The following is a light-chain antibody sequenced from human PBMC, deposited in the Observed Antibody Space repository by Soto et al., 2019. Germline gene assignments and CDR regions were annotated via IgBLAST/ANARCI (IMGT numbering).Light chain of an antibody. CDR2: GAS. Sequence: EIVLTQSPCTLSLSTGERATLSCRASQSVSISYLAWYQQKPGQAPRLLIYGASSRATGIPDRFSGSGSGTDFTLTISRLEPEDFAVYYCQQYGSSLGVTFGGGTKVDI. V-gene: IGKV3-20*01. CDR1: QSVSISY. CDR3: QQYGSSLGVT. J-gene: IGKJ4*01.